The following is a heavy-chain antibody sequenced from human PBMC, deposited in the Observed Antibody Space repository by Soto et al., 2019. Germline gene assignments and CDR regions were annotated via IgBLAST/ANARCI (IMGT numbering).Heavy chain of an antibody. CDR1: GYSFTSYW. CDR2: IDPSDSYT. CDR3: ARVIVVHDILGMDV. J-gene: IGHJ6*02. D-gene: IGHD2-15*01. Sequence: GESLKISGKGSGYSFTSYWISWVRQMPGKGLEWMGRIDPSDSYTNYSPSFQGHVTISADKSISTAYLQWSSLKASDTAMYYCARVIVVHDILGMDVWGQGTTVTVSS. V-gene: IGHV5-10-1*01.